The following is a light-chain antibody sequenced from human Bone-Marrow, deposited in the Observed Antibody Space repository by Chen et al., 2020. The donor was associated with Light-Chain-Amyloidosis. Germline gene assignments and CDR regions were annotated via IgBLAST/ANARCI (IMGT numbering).Light chain of an antibody. J-gene: IGLJ2*01. Sequence: SXELTXPPSVSVSPXQTAXXXCSXDDLXXKYAYWYQQXXGQAXVLVXHRDTXXPSXXSERFSGSSSGTXATXXXSGXXAEXXADYHXXSADXSGTYEVIFGGGTKLTVL. V-gene: IGLV3-25*03. CDR2: RDT. CDR1: DLXXKY. CDR3: XSADXSGTYEVI.